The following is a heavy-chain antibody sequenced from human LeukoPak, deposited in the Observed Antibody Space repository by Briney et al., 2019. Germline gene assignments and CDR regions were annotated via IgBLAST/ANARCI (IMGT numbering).Heavy chain of an antibody. V-gene: IGHV3-74*01. CDR2: INSDGSST. D-gene: IGHD5/OR15-5a*01. J-gene: IGHJ5*02. Sequence: GGSLRLSCAASGFTFSSYWMHWVRQAPGKGLVWVSRINSDGSSTNYADSVKGRFTISRDNATNTLYLQMNSLRAEDMAVYYCARRASTSDPWFDTWGQGTLVTVSS. CDR3: ARRASTSDPWFDT. CDR1: GFTFSSYW.